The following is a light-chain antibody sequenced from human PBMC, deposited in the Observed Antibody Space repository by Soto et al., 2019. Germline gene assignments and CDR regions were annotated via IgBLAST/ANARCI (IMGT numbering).Light chain of an antibody. V-gene: IGLV2-14*01. J-gene: IGLJ2*01. CDR2: DVI. Sequence: QSVLTQPASVSGSPGQSITISCTGTSSDVGGYNYVSWYQQHPGKAPKLMIYDVINRPSGVSNRFSGSKSGNTASLAISGLQADDEADYYCSSYTSSSTRVFGGGTKLTVL. CDR3: SSYTSSSTRV. CDR1: SSDVGGYNY.